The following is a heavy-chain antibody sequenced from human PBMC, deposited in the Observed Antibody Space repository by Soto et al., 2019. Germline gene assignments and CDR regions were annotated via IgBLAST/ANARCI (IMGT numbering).Heavy chain of an antibody. J-gene: IGHJ4*02. CDR3: ARVGPSGYSSSWYDY. V-gene: IGHV1-69*13. CDR2: IIPIFGTA. Sequence: EASVKVSCKASGGTFSSYAISWVRQAPGQGLEWMGGIIPIFGTANYAQKFQGRVTVTADESTSTAYMELSSLRSEDTAVYYCARVGPSGYSSSWYDYWGQGTLVTVSS. CDR1: GGTFSSYA. D-gene: IGHD6-13*01.